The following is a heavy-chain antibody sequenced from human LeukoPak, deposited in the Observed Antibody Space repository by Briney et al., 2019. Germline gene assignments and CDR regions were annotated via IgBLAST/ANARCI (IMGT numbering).Heavy chain of an antibody. CDR1: GYSFTSYW. CDR2: IYPGDSDT. V-gene: IGHV5-51*01. Sequence: GESLKISCKGSGYSFTSYWIGWVRQMPGKGLEWMGIIYPGDSDTRYSPSFQGQVTISADKSISTAYLQWSSLKASDTATYYCARFYGSGSYYKRGGNWFDPWGQGTLVTVSS. J-gene: IGHJ5*02. D-gene: IGHD3-10*01. CDR3: ARFYGSGSYYKRGGNWFDP.